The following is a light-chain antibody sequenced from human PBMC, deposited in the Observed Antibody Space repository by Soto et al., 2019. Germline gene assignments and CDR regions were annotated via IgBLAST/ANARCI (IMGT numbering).Light chain of an antibody. Sequence: DIQMTQSPSSLSASVGDRVTITCRASQGISNYLAWYQQRPGKVPKLLISAASTLQSGVPSRFSGSGSGTHFTLTISSLQAEDVATYYCQKYDSAPRTFGQGTKVEL. J-gene: IGKJ1*01. CDR1: QGISNY. CDR3: QKYDSAPRT. CDR2: AAS. V-gene: IGKV1-27*01.